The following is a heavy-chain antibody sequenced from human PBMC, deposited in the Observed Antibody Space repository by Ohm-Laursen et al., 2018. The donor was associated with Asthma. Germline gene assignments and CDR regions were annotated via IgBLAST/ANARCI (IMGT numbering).Heavy chain of an antibody. CDR1: GGTFSSYA. Sequence: ASVKVSCNASGGTFSSYAISWVRQAPGQGLEWMGGIIPIFGTANYAQKFQGRVTITADESTSTAYMELSSLRSEDTAVYYCATPYYYYYGMDVWGQGTTVTVSS. CDR3: ATPYYYYYGMDV. CDR2: IIPIFGTA. V-gene: IGHV1-69*13. J-gene: IGHJ6*02.